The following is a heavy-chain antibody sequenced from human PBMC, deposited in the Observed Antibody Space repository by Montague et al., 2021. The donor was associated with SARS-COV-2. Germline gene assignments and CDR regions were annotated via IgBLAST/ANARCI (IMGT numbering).Heavy chain of an antibody. Sequence: CAISGDSVSSNSATWNWVRQSPSRGLEWLGRTYYRSKWYNDYAVXXRGRVTISPDTSKNQFSLQLNSVTPEDTAIYYCTSGREGNYNIMDVWGQGTTVTVSS. V-gene: IGHV6-1*01. CDR2: TYYRSKWYN. D-gene: IGHD3-10*01. J-gene: IGHJ6*02. CDR3: TSGREGNYNIMDV. CDR1: GDSVSSNSAT.